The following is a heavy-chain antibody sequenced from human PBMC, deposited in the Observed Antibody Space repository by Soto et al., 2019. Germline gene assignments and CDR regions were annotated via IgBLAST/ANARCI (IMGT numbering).Heavy chain of an antibody. CDR1: GFTFSSYG. CDR2: IWYDGSNK. J-gene: IGHJ4*02. D-gene: IGHD3-9*01. V-gene: IGHV3-33*01. Sequence: PGGSLRLSCAASGFTFSSYGMHWVRQAPGKGLEWVAVIWYDGSNKYYADSVKGRFTISRDNSKNTLYLQMNSLRAEDTAVYYCARLYDILTGYLDYWGQGTLVTVSS. CDR3: ARLYDILTGYLDY.